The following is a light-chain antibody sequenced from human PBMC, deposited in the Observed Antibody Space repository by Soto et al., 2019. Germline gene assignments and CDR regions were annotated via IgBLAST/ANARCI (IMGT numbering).Light chain of an antibody. CDR1: QSVSSN. V-gene: IGKV3-15*01. CDR2: GAS. J-gene: IGKJ4*01. CDR3: QQYNNWPPLT. Sequence: EILMTQSPATLSLSPGERATLSCRASQSVSSNLAWYQQKPGQAPRLLIYGASTRATGIPARFSGSGSGTEFTLTISSLQSEDFAVYYCQQYNNWPPLTFGGGTKVEIK.